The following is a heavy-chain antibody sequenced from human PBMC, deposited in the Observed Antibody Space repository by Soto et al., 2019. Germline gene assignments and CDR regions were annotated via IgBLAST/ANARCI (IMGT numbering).Heavy chain of an antibody. Sequence: SETLSLTCTVSGGSISSGDYYWSWIRQPPGKGLEWIGYIYYSGSTYYNPSLKSRVTISVDTSKNQFSLKLSSVTAADTAVYYCARYYYDSSMWFAPWGQGTLVTVSS. V-gene: IGHV4-30-4*01. CDR3: ARYYYDSSMWFAP. D-gene: IGHD3-22*01. CDR2: IYYSGST. CDR1: GGSISSGDYY. J-gene: IGHJ5*02.